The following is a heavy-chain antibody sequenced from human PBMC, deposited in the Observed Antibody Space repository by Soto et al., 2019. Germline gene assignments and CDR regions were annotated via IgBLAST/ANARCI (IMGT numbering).Heavy chain of an antibody. D-gene: IGHD2-2*01. CDR1: GGSISSSSYY. CDR2: IYYSGST. V-gene: IGHV4-39*01. Sequence: QLQLQESGPGLVKPSETLSLTCTVSGGSISSSSYYWGWIRQPPGKGLECIGSIYYSGSTYYNPSLNSRVTISVDTSKNQFSLTLSSVTAADTAVYYCGTLGVVVPAADDYWGQGTLVTVSS. CDR3: GTLGVVVPAADDY. J-gene: IGHJ4*02.